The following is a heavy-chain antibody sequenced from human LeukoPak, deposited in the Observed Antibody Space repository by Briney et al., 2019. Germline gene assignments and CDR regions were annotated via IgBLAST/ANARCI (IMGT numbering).Heavy chain of an antibody. CDR2: INIRGSSI. Sequence: GGSLRLSYAASVFTFSRHWMHWVRQVPGKGLVWVAAINIRGSSIAYADSVKSRFSISRDNGKTALYLQMHRRRAEHTGVYYCARSNQADDYWGQGTLVTVSS. V-gene: IGHV3-74*03. J-gene: IGHJ4*02. CDR3: ARSNQADDY. CDR1: VFTFSRHW. D-gene: IGHD1-14*01.